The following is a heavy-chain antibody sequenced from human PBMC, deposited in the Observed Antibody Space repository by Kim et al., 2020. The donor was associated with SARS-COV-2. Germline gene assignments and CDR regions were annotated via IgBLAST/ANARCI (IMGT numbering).Heavy chain of an antibody. J-gene: IGHJ4*02. V-gene: IGHV4-59*01. CDR1: GGSINSYY. CDR3: ARVGFGEFGFFDY. D-gene: IGHD3-10*01. CDR2: IYYTGIT. Sequence: SETLSLTCSVSGGSINSYYWSWIRQPPGKGLEWIGYIYYTGITNYNPSLKSRVTISVDTSKNQFSLKLSSVTAADTAVYYCARVGFGEFGFFDYWGQGTLVTVSS.